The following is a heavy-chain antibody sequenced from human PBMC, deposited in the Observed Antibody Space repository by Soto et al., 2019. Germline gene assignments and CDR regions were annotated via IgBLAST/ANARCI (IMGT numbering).Heavy chain of an antibody. CDR1: GGTFSSYT. CDR3: ARGGYYYDSSGPFDY. J-gene: IGHJ4*02. V-gene: IGHV1-69*02. Sequence: GASVKVSCKASGGTFSSYTISWVRQAPGQGLEWMGRIIPILGIANYAQKFQGRVTITADKSTSTAYMELSSLRSEDTAVYYCARGGYYYDSSGPFDYWGQGALVTVSS. D-gene: IGHD3-22*01. CDR2: IIPILGIA.